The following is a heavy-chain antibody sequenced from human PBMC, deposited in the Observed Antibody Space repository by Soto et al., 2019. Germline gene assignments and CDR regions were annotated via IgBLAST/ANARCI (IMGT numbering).Heavy chain of an antibody. J-gene: IGHJ4*02. CDR3: AADVGGYICGLSRH. Sequence: SGPTLVNPTQTLTLTCTFSGFSLSTNGVGVGWIRQPPGKALEWLALIYWDDDKRYSPSLKSRLTITKDTSKNQVVLTMTNMDPVDTATYYCAADVGGYICGLSRHWGPGTLVTVSS. V-gene: IGHV2-5*02. CDR1: GFSLSTNGVG. D-gene: IGHD1-26*01. CDR2: IYWDDDK.